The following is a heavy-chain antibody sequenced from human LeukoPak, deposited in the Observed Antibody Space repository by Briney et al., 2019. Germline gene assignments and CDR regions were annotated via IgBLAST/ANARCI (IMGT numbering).Heavy chain of an antibody. CDR3: GKNRYSGSLSPFDI. D-gene: IGHD1-26*01. Sequence: GGSLRLSCEASGFTFGNYAMNWVRQAPGKGLEWVSAISGGGGNTYYADSVKGRFTVSRDNSKNTLYLQMNSLRAEDTAVYYCGKNRYSGSLSPFDIWGQGTMVTVSS. CDR1: GFTFGNYA. CDR2: ISGGGGNT. J-gene: IGHJ3*02. V-gene: IGHV3-23*01.